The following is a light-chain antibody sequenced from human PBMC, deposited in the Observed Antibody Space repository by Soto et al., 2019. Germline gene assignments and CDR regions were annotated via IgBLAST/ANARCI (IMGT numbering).Light chain of an antibody. V-gene: IGKV3-20*01. CDR1: QSVNSSN. Sequence: EIVLTQSPGTLSLSPGDRATLSCRASQSVNSSNLAWYQQKPGQAPRLLIYAASSRATGIPDRFSGSGSGTDFTLTISRLEPDDFAVYYCQQFASSPLFGQGTKLEIK. J-gene: IGKJ2*01. CDR3: QQFASSPL. CDR2: AAS.